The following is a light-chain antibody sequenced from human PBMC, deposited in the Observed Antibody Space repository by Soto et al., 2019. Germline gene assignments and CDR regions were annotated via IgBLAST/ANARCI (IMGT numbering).Light chain of an antibody. V-gene: IGLV2-14*01. CDR3: SSYTSSSNYV. Sequence: QSALTQPACVSGSPGQSITISCTGTSSDVGGYNYVSWYQQHPGKAPKLMIYEVSNRPSGVSNRFSGSKSGNTASLTISGLQAEDEADYYCSSYTSSSNYVFGTGTKVTVL. CDR2: EVS. J-gene: IGLJ1*01. CDR1: SSDVGGYNY.